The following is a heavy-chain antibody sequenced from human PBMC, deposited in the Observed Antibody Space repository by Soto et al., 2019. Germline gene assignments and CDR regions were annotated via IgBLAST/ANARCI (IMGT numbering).Heavy chain of an antibody. J-gene: IGHJ6*02. V-gene: IGHV3-30*18. Sequence: GGSLRLSCAASGFIFSSYGMHWVRQAPGKGLEWVAVISYDGSNKYYADSVKGRFTISRDNSKHTLYLHMNSLRAEDTAVYYCAKDAYYDFWSGYYTSYGMDVWGQGTTVTVSS. CDR2: ISYDGSNK. CDR3: AKDAYYDFWSGYYTSYGMDV. CDR1: GFIFSSYG. D-gene: IGHD3-3*01.